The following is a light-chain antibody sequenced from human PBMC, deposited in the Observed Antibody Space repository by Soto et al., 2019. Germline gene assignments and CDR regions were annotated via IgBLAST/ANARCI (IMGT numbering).Light chain of an antibody. Sequence: DIVMTQSPLSPPVTPGEPASISCRSSQSLLHSNGYNYLDWYLQKPGQSPQLLIYLGSNRASGVPDRFSGSGSGTDFTLKISRVEAEDVGVYYCMQALQTQFTFGPGTKVDIK. CDR1: QSLLHSNGYNY. CDR2: LGS. V-gene: IGKV2-28*01. CDR3: MQALQTQFT. J-gene: IGKJ3*01.